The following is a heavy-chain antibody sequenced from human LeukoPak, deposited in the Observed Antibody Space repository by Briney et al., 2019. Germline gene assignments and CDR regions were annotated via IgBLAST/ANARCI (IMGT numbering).Heavy chain of an antibody. V-gene: IGHV3-23*01. Sequence: PGGPLRLSCVASGFTFSSNAMGWVRQAPGKGLEWVSVTTNTGGGKYYADSVKGRFTISRDNAKNSLYLQMNSLRAEDTAVYYCARVHLRRYCSSTSCYTGYYMDVWGKGTTVTVSS. D-gene: IGHD2-2*02. J-gene: IGHJ6*03. CDR2: TTNTGGGK. CDR1: GFTFSSNA. CDR3: ARVHLRRYCSSTSCYTGYYMDV.